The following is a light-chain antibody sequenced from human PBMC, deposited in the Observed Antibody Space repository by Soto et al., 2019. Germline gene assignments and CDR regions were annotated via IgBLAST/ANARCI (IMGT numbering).Light chain of an antibody. Sequence: QSALTQPRSVSGSPGQSVTISCTGTSSDVGDYNYVSWYQQHPGKAPKFIIYEVSKRPSGVTDRFSGSNSGNAASLTIAWVQAEDEAEYYCCSYAGTYTVVFGGGTKLTVL. J-gene: IGLJ2*01. CDR2: EVS. CDR1: SSDVGDYNY. V-gene: IGLV2-11*01. CDR3: CSYAGTYTVV.